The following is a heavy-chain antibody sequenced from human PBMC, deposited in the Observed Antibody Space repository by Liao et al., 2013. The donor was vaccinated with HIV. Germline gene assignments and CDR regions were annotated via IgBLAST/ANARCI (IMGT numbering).Heavy chain of an antibody. Sequence: QVQLQQWGAGLLKPSETLSLTCAVYGGSFSGYYWSWIRQPPGKGLEWIGEINYSGSTNYNPSLKSRVTISVDTSKNQFSLKLSSVTAADTAVYYCARGITIFGVVIIHYYYYYMDVWGKGTTVTVSS. CDR2: INYSGST. V-gene: IGHV4-34*01. J-gene: IGHJ6*03. CDR3: ARGITIFGVVIIHYYYYYMDV. D-gene: IGHD3-3*01. CDR1: GGSFSGYY.